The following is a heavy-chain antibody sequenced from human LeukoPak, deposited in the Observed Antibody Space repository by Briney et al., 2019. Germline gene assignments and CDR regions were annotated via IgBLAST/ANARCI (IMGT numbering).Heavy chain of an antibody. V-gene: IGHV3-21*01. CDR2: IGSSSSYI. Sequence: GGSLRLSCAASGFTFSSYSMNWVRQAPGKGLEWVSSIGSSSSYIYYADSVKGRFTISRDNAKNSLYLQMNSLRAEDTAVYYCARAVTQYYYYGMDVWGQGTTVTVSS. D-gene: IGHD2-21*02. CDR1: GFTFSSYS. J-gene: IGHJ6*02. CDR3: ARAVTQYYYYGMDV.